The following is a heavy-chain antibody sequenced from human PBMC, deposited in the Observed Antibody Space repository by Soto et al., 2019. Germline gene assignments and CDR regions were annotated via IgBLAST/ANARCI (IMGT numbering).Heavy chain of an antibody. V-gene: IGHV4-59*01. D-gene: IGHD2-2*01. Sequence: QVQLQESGPGLVKPSETLSLTCTVSGGSISSYYWSWIRQPPGKGLEWIGYIYYSGSTNYNPSLKSRVTISLATSKNQFSLKLSSVTAADTAVYYCARGGDIVVVPAANWYFDLWGRGTLVTVSS. CDR3: ARGGDIVVVPAANWYFDL. J-gene: IGHJ2*01. CDR2: IYYSGST. CDR1: GGSISSYY.